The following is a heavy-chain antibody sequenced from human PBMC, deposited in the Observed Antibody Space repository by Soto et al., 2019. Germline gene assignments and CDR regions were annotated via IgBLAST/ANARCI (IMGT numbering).Heavy chain of an antibody. CDR3: ARDQSGIGYYVDWFDP. V-gene: IGHV1-3*01. Sequence: QGHLVQSGAEVKKPGASVKVSCKASGYIFNNHAMHWVRQAPGQRLEWMGWINAGNGNTYYSQNFKDKVTFTRDTIATTVVMELTSLTSEDTAVYYCARDQSGIGYYVDWFDPWGQGTLVTVSS. D-gene: IGHD3-10*02. J-gene: IGHJ5*02. CDR2: INAGNGNT. CDR1: GYIFNNHA.